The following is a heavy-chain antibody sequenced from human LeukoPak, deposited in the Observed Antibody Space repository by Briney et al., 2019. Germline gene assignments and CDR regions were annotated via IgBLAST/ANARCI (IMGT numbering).Heavy chain of an antibody. CDR1: GGSISSGGYY. V-gene: IGHV4-31*03. J-gene: IGHJ4*02. D-gene: IGHD5-12*01. CDR3: AREKKGYPAKSRGYDLYFDY. Sequence: MASETLSLTCTVSGGSISSGGYYWSWIRQHPGKGLEWIGYIYYSGSTYYNPSLKSRVTISVDTSKNQFSLKLSSVTAADTAVYYCAREKKGYPAKSRGYDLYFDYWGQGTLVTVSS. CDR2: IYYSGST.